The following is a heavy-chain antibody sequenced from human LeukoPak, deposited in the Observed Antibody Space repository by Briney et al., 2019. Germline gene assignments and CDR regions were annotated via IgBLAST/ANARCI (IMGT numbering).Heavy chain of an antibody. CDR3: ARASRHSLIAAPGY. CDR2: ISYDGSNK. J-gene: IGHJ4*02. Sequence: PGGSLRLSCAASGFTFSSYAMHWVRRAPGKGLEWVAVISYDGSNKYYADSVKGRFTISRDNSKNTLYLQMNSLRAEDTAVYYCARASRHSLIAAPGYWGQGTLVTVSS. CDR1: GFTFSSYA. D-gene: IGHD6-13*01. V-gene: IGHV3-30*04.